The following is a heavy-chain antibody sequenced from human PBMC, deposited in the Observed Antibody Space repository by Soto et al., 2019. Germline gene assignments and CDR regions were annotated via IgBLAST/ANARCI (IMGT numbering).Heavy chain of an antibody. CDR3: AKNTVGLSRYYYYGMDV. CDR2: MAYDGGNE. CDR1: GFTFSSFG. V-gene: IGHV3-30*18. Sequence: QPGGSLRLSCAASGFTFSSFGIHWVRQAPGKGLEWVAVMAYDGGNEYYADSVRGRFTISRDNSKSTVYLQMNSLRPEDTAVYYCAKNTVGLSRYYYYGMDVWGQGTTVTVSS. D-gene: IGHD5-12*01. J-gene: IGHJ6*02.